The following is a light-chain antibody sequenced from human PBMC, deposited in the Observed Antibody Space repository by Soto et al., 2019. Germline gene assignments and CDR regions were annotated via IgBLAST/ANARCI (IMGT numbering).Light chain of an antibody. CDR3: ATWDGSLPGEV. Sequence: QSALTQPASVSGSPGQSITISCTGTSSDVGNYNLVSWYQHHPGKAPKLMIFEDTKRPSGVSNRFSGSKSGNTASLTISGLQAEDEADYYCATWDGSLPGEVFGGGTKLTVL. CDR2: EDT. CDR1: SSDVGNYNL. V-gene: IGLV2-23*01. J-gene: IGLJ2*01.